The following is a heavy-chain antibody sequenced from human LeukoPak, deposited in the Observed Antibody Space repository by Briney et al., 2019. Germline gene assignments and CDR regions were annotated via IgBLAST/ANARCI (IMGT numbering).Heavy chain of an antibody. Sequence: GGSLRLSCAASGLTFTNYWMSWVRQAPGKGLEWVANIKQDGSEKNYVDSVRGRFAISRDNARNSLSLQMNSLRVEDTAVCFCTTGGIHWGQGTLVTVSS. D-gene: IGHD3-16*01. CDR1: GLTFTNYW. J-gene: IGHJ4*02. V-gene: IGHV3-7*01. CDR2: IKQDGSEK. CDR3: TTGGIH.